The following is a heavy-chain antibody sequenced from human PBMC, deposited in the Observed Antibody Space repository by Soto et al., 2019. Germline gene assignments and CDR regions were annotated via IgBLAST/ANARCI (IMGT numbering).Heavy chain of an antibody. CDR2: MNHNSGDR. CDR1: GYTFTNHD. D-gene: IGHD1-1*01. CDR3: ARVGGNWNDDYFDY. Sequence: QVQLVQSGAEVKKPGASVKVACKASGYTFTNHDINWVRQATGQGPEWMGWMNHNSGDRGYAQNFQDTVTMTRDTSTRTAYMELSSLRSEDTAVYYCARVGGNWNDDYFDYWGQGTRVTVSS. V-gene: IGHV1-8*01. J-gene: IGHJ4*02.